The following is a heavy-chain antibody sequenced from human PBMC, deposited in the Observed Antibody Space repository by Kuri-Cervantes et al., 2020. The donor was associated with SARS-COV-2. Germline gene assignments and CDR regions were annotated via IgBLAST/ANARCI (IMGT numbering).Heavy chain of an antibody. Sequence: GSLRLSCAASGFSLSRYTMNWVRQAPGKGLEWVANIKQDGSEKYYVDSVKGRFTISRDNAKNSLYLQMNSLKTEDTAVYYCAGIVVQNNWFDPWGQGTLVTVSS. CDR1: GFSLSRYT. CDR3: AGIVVQNNWFDP. CDR2: IKQDGSEK. D-gene: IGHD2-15*01. J-gene: IGHJ5*02. V-gene: IGHV3-7*03.